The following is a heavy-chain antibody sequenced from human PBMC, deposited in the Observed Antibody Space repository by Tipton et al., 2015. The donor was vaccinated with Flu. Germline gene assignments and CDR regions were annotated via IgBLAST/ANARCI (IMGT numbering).Heavy chain of an antibody. D-gene: IGHD6-19*01. J-gene: IGHJ4*02. V-gene: IGHV3-23*01. CDR3: AKDRAAVPEGGFDY. CDR2: IRDGGGRT. CDR1: GFTFSSYE. Sequence: GSLRLSCAASGFTFSSYEMNWVRQAPGKGLEWVPGIRDGGGRTYYADSVKGRFTISRDNSKNMMYLQMNSLRAGDTAVYYCAKDRAAVPEGGFDYWGQGTRVTVSS.